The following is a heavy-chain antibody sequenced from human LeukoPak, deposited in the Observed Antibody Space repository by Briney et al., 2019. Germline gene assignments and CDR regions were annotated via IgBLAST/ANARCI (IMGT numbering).Heavy chain of an antibody. CDR1: GGSISSGGYS. V-gene: IGHV4-30-2*01. D-gene: IGHD3-10*01. J-gene: IGHJ4*02. CDR2: IYHSGST. Sequence: SETLSLTCAVSGGSISSGGYSWSWIRQPPGKGLEWIGYIYHSGSTYYNPSLKSRVTISVDRSKNQFSLKLSSVTAADTAVYYCASSSYHGSGSSIDYWGQGTLVTVSS. CDR3: ASSSYHGSGSSIDY.